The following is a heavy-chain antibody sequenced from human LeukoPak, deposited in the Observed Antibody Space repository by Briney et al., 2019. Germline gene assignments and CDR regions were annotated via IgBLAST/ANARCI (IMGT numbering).Heavy chain of an antibody. CDR3: ARGASGLDEVRWFDP. J-gene: IGHJ5*02. CDR1: GYTFTGYY. CDR2: INPNSGGT. V-gene: IGHV1-2*02. Sequence: GASVKVSCKASGYTFTGYYMHWVRQAPGQGLEWMGWINPNSGGTNYAQKFQGRVTMTRDTSISTAYMELSRLRSDDTAVYYCARGASGLDEVRWFDPWGQGTLVTVSS. D-gene: IGHD3-3*01.